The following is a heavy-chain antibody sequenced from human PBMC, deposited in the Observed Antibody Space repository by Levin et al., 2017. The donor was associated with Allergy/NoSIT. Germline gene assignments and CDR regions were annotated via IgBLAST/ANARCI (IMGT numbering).Heavy chain of an antibody. CDR3: ARDRTYMDV. V-gene: IGHV4-59*01. CDR2: IYYSGST. J-gene: IGHJ6*03. CDR1: GGSISSYY. Sequence: SQTLSLTCTVSGGSISSYYWSWIRQPPGKGLEWIGYIYYSGSTNYNPTLKSRVTISVDTSKNQFSLKLSSVTAADTAVYYCARDRTYMDVWGKGTTVTVSS.